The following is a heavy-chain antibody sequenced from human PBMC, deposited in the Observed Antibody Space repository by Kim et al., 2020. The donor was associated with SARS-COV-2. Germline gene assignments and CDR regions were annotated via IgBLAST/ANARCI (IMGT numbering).Heavy chain of an antibody. CDR1: GGSISSYY. CDR3: ARALCSGGSCPLVIDY. J-gene: IGHJ4*02. D-gene: IGHD2-15*01. Sequence: SETLSLTCTVSGGSISSYYWSWIRQPPGKGLEWIGYIYYSGSTNYNPSLKSRVTISVDTSKNQFSLKLSSVTAADTAVYYCARALCSGGSCPLVIDYWGQGTLVTVSS. V-gene: IGHV4-59*01. CDR2: IYYSGST.